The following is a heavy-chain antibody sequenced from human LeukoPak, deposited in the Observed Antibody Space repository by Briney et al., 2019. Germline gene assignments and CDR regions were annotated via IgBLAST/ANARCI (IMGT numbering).Heavy chain of an antibody. D-gene: IGHD2-2*01. J-gene: IGHJ4*02. CDR2: IYYSGST. CDR3: ARLADCSSTSCYDH. V-gene: IGHV4-39*01. CDR1: GGSISSGSYY. Sequence: SETLSLTCTVSGGSISSGSYYWSWIRQPAGKGLEWFGSIYYSGSTYYKPSLKSRVIIYVDTSKNQFSQKLKSVTAADMAVYYCARLADCSSTSCYDHWGQGTLVTVSS.